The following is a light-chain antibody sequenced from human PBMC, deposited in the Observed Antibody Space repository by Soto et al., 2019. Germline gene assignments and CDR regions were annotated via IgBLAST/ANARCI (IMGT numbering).Light chain of an antibody. CDR1: SSDVGGYNY. J-gene: IGLJ2*01. CDR3: SSHSSSSTLVV. Sequence: QSPLTQPASMSGSPGQSTTISYTGTSSDVGGYNYVSWYRQHPGKAPKLMIYDVNNRPSGVSNRFSGSKSGNTASLTISGLQAEDEADYYCSSHSSSSTLVVFGGGTKVTVL. CDR2: DVN. V-gene: IGLV2-14*03.